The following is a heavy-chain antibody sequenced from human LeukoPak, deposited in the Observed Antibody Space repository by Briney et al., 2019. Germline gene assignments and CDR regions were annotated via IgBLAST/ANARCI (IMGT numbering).Heavy chain of an antibody. Sequence: GGSLRLSCVASGFTFGNFWMSWVRHSPGRGLEWVANIHPEGDEKYHVESVMGRFTVSRDNAESSLFLQMNGLRAEDTAVYYCARGDAFSGDHWGQGTLVTVSS. V-gene: IGHV3-7*04. CDR2: IHPEGDEK. J-gene: IGHJ4*02. CDR1: GFTFGNFW. CDR3: ARGDAFSGDH.